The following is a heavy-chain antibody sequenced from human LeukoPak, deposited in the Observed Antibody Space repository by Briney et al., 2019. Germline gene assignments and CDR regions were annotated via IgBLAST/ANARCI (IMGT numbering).Heavy chain of an antibody. CDR1: GFTFSSYW. CDR3: ARETTSYDFWSGYVERFDYYYYMDV. CDR2: IKQDGSEK. J-gene: IGHJ6*03. Sequence: GGSLRLSCAASGFTFSSYWMSWVRQAPGKGLEWVANIKQDGSEKYYVDSVKGRFTISRDNAKNSLYRQMNSLRAEDTAVYYCARETTSYDFWSGYVERFDYYYYMDVWGKGTTVTVSS. V-gene: IGHV3-7*01. D-gene: IGHD3-3*01.